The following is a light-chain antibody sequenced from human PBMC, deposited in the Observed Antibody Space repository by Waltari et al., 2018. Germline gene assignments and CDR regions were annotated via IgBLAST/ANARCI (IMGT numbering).Light chain of an antibody. CDR1: GSAVGASDY. CDR3: SSQTLDGLVL. CDR2: DVT. V-gene: IGLV2-14*03. Sequence: QSALTPPASVSGSPGQPITISCSGVGSAVGASDYVSWHQHHPGKAPQVIIYDVTNRPSGVSDRFSASKSANTASLTISRLQPEDEADYYCSSQTLDGLVLFGGGTRLTVL. J-gene: IGLJ2*01.